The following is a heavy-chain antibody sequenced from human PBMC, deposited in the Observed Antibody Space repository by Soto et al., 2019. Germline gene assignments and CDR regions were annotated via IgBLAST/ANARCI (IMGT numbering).Heavy chain of an antibody. Sequence: GASVKVSYKASGYTFTSYAMHWVRQAPGQRLEWMGWINAGNGNTKYSQKFQGRVTITGDTSASTAYMELSSLRSEDTAVYYCAKGSPYNWFAPRGQGTLVTVSS. CDR2: INAGNGNT. D-gene: IGHD2-15*01. CDR3: AKGSPYNWFAP. J-gene: IGHJ5*02. CDR1: GYTFTSYA. V-gene: IGHV1-3*01.